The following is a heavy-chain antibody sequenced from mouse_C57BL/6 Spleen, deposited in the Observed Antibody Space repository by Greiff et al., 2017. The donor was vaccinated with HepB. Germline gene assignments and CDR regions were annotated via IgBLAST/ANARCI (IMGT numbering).Heavy chain of an antibody. CDR2: IDPENGDT. V-gene: IGHV14-4*01. CDR3: TTVRSAWFAY. J-gene: IGHJ3*01. Sequence: EVKLVESGAELVRPGASVKLSCTASGFNIKDDYMHWVKQRPEQGLEWIGWIDPENGDTEYASKFQGKATITADTSSNTAYLQLSSLTSEDTAVYYCTTVRSAWFAYWGQGTLVTVSA. CDR1: GFNIKDDY.